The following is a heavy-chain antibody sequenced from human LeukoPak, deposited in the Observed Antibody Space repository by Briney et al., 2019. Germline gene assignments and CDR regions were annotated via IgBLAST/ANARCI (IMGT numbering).Heavy chain of an antibody. D-gene: IGHD2-8*01. CDR2: ISGSGGST. CDR3: ARDLGYCTNGVCHTRFDY. Sequence: GGSLRLSCAASGFTVSTYAMSWVRQAPGKGLEWVSGISGSGGSTYYADSVKGRFTFSRDDSKNTLYLQMNSLRAEDTAVYYCARDLGYCTNGVCHTRFDYWGQGTLVAVSS. V-gene: IGHV3-23*01. J-gene: IGHJ4*02. CDR1: GFTVSTYA.